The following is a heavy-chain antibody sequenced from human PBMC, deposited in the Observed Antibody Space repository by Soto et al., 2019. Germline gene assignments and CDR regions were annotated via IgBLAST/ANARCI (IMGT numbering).Heavy chain of an antibody. Sequence: GGSLRLSCAASGFTFSSYWMHWVRQAPGKGLVWVSRINSDGSSTSYADSVKGRFTISRDNAKNTLYLQMNSLRAEDTAVYYCARGAAAGNFDYWGQGTLVTVSS. D-gene: IGHD6-13*01. CDR2: INSDGSST. CDR1: GFTFSSYW. V-gene: IGHV3-74*01. J-gene: IGHJ4*02. CDR3: ARGAAAGNFDY.